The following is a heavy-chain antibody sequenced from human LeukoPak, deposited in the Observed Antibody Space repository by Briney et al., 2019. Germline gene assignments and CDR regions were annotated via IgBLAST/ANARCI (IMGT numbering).Heavy chain of an antibody. CDR3: ASRGQGPSGSGWLSQHYYYYYMDV. V-gene: IGHV7-4-1*02. CDR1: GYTFTSYA. Sequence: ASVKVSCKASGYTFTSYAMNWVRQAPGQGLEWMGWINTNTGNPTYAQGFTGRFVFSLDTSVSTAYLQISSLKAEDTAVYYCASRGQGPSGSGWLSQHYYYYYMDVWGKGTTVTVSS. D-gene: IGHD6-19*01. CDR2: INTNTGNP. J-gene: IGHJ6*03.